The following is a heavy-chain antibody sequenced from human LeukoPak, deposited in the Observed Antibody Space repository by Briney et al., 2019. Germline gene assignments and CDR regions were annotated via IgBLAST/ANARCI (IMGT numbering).Heavy chain of an antibody. Sequence: GRSLRLSCAASGFTFSSYAMHWVRQAPGKGLEWVAVISYDGSNKYYADSVKGRFTISRDNSKNTLYLQMNSLRAEDTAVYYCAKPPQFLYDSTIVDYWGQGTLVTVSS. CDR2: ISYDGSNK. D-gene: IGHD3-22*01. CDR3: AKPPQFLYDSTIVDY. V-gene: IGHV3-30-3*02. CDR1: GFTFSSYA. J-gene: IGHJ4*02.